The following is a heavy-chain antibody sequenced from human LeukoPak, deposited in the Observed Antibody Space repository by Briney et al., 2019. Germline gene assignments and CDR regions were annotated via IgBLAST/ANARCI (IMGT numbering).Heavy chain of an antibody. CDR3: ARDRDDFTYGMDV. J-gene: IGHJ6*02. CDR1: GGSISSYY. V-gene: IGHV4-4*07. CDR2: IYTSGST. D-gene: IGHD3-3*01. Sequence: SETLSLTCTVSGGSISSYYWSWIRQPAGKGLEWIGRIYTSGSTNYNPPLKSRVTMSVDTSKNQFSLKLSSVTAADTAVYYCARDRDDFTYGMDVWGQGTTVTVSS.